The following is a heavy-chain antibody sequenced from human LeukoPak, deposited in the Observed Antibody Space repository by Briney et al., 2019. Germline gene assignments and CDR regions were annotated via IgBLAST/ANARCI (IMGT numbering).Heavy chain of an antibody. J-gene: IGHJ4*02. CDR3: ARDRIFITGTTEPWFY. CDR2: ISAYYGNT. V-gene: IGHV1-18*01. D-gene: IGHD1-7*01. Sequence: ASVKVSCKASGYTFTSYGISWVRQAPGQGLEWMGWISAYYGNTNYAQKLQGRVTMTTDTSTSTAYMELRSLRSDDTAVYYCARDRIFITGTTEPWFYWGQGTLVTVSS. CDR1: GYTFTSYG.